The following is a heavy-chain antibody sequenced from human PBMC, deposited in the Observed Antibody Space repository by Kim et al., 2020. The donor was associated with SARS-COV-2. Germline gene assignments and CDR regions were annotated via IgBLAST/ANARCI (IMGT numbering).Heavy chain of an antibody. J-gene: IGHJ3*02. CDR3: ARSYSESYYSAFDI. D-gene: IGHD1-26*01. CDR1: GFTFSSYA. V-gene: IGHV3-30-3*01. Sequence: GGSLRLSCAASGFTFSSYAMHWVRQAPGKGLEWVAVISYDGSNKYYADSVKGRFTISRDNSKNTLYLQMNSLRAEDTAVYYCARSYSESYYSAFDIWGQG. CDR2: ISYDGSNK.